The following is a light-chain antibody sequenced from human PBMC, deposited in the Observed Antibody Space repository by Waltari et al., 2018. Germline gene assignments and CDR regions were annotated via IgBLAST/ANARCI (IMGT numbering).Light chain of an antibody. CDR3: QQYYRVPLT. V-gene: IGKV4-1*01. CDR2: WAA. J-gene: IGKJ4*01. Sequence: DIVMTQSPDSLAVSLGERATINCKSSQSILYRSSNRNALAWYQQKPGQPPKLLFFWAATRGSGAPGRFSVSGAGTDFTLTISSLQAEDVAVYYCQQYYRVPLTFGGGTKIEIK. CDR1: QSILYRSSNRNA.